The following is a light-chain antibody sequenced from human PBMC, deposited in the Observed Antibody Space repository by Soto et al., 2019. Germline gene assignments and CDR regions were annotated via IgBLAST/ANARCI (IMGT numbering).Light chain of an antibody. J-gene: IGLJ2*01. Sequence: QSVLTQPASVSGSPGQSITISCTGTSSDVGRYNYVSWYQHYPGKAPKLMIYEVSNRPTGVSNRFSGSKSGNTASLTISGLQAEDEADYYCSSYTVSSTVLFGGGTKLTVL. CDR3: SSYTVSSTVL. CDR2: EVS. V-gene: IGLV2-14*01. CDR1: SSDVGRYNY.